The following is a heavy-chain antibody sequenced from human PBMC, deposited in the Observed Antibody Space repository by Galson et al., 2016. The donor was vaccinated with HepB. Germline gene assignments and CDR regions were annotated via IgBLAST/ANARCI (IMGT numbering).Heavy chain of an antibody. J-gene: IGHJ4*02. CDR3: ASQLGRRAGFDY. CDR2: ITFAAGGT. Sequence: SLRLSCAASGFDFDNYYMSWIRQAQGKGLESISYITFAAGGTFYADSVKGRFTISRDNAKNTLFLQMNYLRVEDTATYYCASQLGRRAGFDYWGQGVLVSVSA. V-gene: IGHV3-11*01. CDR1: GFDFDNYY. D-gene: IGHD3-16*01.